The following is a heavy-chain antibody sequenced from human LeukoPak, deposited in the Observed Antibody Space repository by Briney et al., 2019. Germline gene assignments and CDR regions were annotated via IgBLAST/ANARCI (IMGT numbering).Heavy chain of an antibody. Sequence: GGSLRLSCAASGFTFSSYSMNWVRQAPGKGLEWISFISSRSSTIHYADSVKGRFTISRDNAKNSLYLQMNSLRAEDTAVYYCARDHIAATTSGICWGQGTLVTVSS. CDR3: ARDHIAATTSGIC. V-gene: IGHV3-48*01. D-gene: IGHD5-12*01. J-gene: IGHJ4*02. CDR1: GFTFSSYS. CDR2: ISSRSSTI.